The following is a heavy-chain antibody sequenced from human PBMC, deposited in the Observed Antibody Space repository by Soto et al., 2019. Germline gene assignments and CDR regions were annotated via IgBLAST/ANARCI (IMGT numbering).Heavy chain of an antibody. Sequence: GGSLRLSCAASGFTFNSYSMNWVRQAPGKGLEWVSYISSKYYTDSVKGRFTISRDNAKNSLYLQMNSLRDDDTAVYYCARPSGGWENWFAPWGQGTLVTVSS. CDR2: ISSK. J-gene: IGHJ5*02. D-gene: IGHD6-19*01. CDR1: GFTFNSYS. CDR3: ARPSGGWENWFAP. V-gene: IGHV3-48*02.